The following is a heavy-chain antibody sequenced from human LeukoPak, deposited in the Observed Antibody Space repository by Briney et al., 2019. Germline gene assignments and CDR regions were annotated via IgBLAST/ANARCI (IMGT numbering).Heavy chain of an antibody. D-gene: IGHD5-18*01. Sequence: ASVKVSCKASGYIFTSYAMNWVRQAPGQGLEWMGWINTNTGNPTYAQGFTGRFVFSLDTSVSTAYLQISCLKAEDTAVYYCARYRVETAMKDAFDIWGQGTMVTVSS. CDR1: GYIFTSYA. CDR3: ARYRVETAMKDAFDI. J-gene: IGHJ3*02. CDR2: INTNTGNP. V-gene: IGHV7-4-1*02.